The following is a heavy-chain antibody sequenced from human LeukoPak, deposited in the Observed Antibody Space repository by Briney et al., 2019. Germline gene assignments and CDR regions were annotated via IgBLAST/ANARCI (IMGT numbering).Heavy chain of an antibody. CDR3: ARDTAMVGEAFDY. CDR2: ISHTSSTI. Sequence: PGGSLRLSCAASGFTFSDYYINWIRQAPGQGLEWISYISHTSSTIYYADSVEGRFTISRDNAKNSLYLQMNSLRAEDTAVYYCARDTAMVGEAFDYWGQGTLVTVSS. V-gene: IGHV3-11*04. D-gene: IGHD5-18*01. J-gene: IGHJ4*02. CDR1: GFTFSDYY.